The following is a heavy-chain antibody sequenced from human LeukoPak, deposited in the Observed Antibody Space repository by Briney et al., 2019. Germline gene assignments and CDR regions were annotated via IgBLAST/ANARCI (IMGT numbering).Heavy chain of an antibody. D-gene: IGHD2-21*01. CDR1: GYTFTSYG. CDR3: ARSYSGVVSDYYYGMDV. Sequence: ASVKVSCKASGYTFTSYGISWVRQAPGQGLEWMGWISAYNGNTNYAQKLQGRVTMTTDTSTSTAYMELRSLRSEDTAVYYCARSYSGVVSDYYYGMDVWGQGTTVTVSS. J-gene: IGHJ6*02. V-gene: IGHV1-18*01. CDR2: ISAYNGNT.